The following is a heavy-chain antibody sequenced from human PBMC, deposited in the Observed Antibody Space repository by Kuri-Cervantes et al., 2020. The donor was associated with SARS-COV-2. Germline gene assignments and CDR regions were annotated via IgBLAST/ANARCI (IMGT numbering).Heavy chain of an antibody. D-gene: IGHD1-26*01. CDR2: ISSSSTYT. CDR1: GFTFSDYY. Sequence: GESLKISCAASGFTFSDYYMSWIRQSPGKGLEWVAYISSSSTYTHYAESMEGRFSVSRDNDRNSLYLQMSSLRGDDTAVYFCARDAGQWEVPQSSDFGSRGQGTLVTVSS. V-gene: IGHV3-11*06. CDR3: ARDAGQWEVPQSSDFGS. J-gene: IGHJ4*02.